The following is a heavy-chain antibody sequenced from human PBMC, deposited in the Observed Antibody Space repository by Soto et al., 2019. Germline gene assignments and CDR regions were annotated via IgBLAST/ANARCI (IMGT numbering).Heavy chain of an antibody. CDR1: GGIFRSYV. Sequence: SVKVSCKASGGIFRSYVIIWVRQAPGQGLEWMGGIIPIFGTGNYAQKFQGRVTITADESTSTAYMQMDSLRAEDAAVYYCARGLDSNFRVPDFWGQGTLVTVSS. V-gene: IGHV1-69*13. CDR3: ARGLDSNFRVPDF. CDR2: IIPIFGTG. D-gene: IGHD4-4*01. J-gene: IGHJ4*02.